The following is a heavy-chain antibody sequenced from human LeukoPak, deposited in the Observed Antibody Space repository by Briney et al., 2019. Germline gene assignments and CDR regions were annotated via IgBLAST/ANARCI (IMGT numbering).Heavy chain of an antibody. D-gene: IGHD3/OR15-3a*01. Sequence: SGGSLRLSCAASGFTFSSYAMSWVRQAPGKGLEWVSAISGSGGSTYYADSVKGRFTISRDNSKNTLYLQMNSLRAEDTAVYYCAKEPHSSGDWLSLYFDYWGQATLVTVSS. V-gene: IGHV3-23*01. CDR1: GFTFSSYA. CDR2: ISGSGGST. J-gene: IGHJ4*02. CDR3: AKEPHSSGDWLSLYFDY.